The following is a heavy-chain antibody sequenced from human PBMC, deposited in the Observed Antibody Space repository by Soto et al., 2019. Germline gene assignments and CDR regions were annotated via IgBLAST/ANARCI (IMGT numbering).Heavy chain of an antibody. D-gene: IGHD5-18*01. V-gene: IGHV4-61*08. CDR1: GGSISSGGYF. Sequence: SETLSLTCAVSGGSISSGGYFWSWIRQPPGKGLEWIGYIYSSGSTHYNPSLQNRVTISIDTSRNQVSLKVNSVTAADTAVYYCARDHPHSYGVYYFDYWGQGTPVTVS. J-gene: IGHJ4*02. CDR3: ARDHPHSYGVYYFDY. CDR2: IYSSGST.